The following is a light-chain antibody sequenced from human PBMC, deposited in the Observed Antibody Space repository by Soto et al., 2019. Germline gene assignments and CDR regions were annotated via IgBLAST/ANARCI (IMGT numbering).Light chain of an antibody. V-gene: IGLV2-14*03. Sequence: QSVLTQPASVSGSPGQSIAISCTGTSSDVGGYNSVSWYQQHPGKAPKLMIYNVSNRPSGVSDRFSGSKSGNTASLTISGLQAEDEADYYCSSYTSSNTYVFRTGTKVTVL. CDR3: SSYTSSNTYV. CDR1: SSDVGGYNS. CDR2: NVS. J-gene: IGLJ1*01.